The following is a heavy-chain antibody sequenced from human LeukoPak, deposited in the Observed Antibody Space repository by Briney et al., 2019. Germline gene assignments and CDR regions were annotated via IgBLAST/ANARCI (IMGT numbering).Heavy chain of an antibody. CDR3: ARWDQLERRIDY. V-gene: IGHV4-39*01. D-gene: IGHD1-1*01. Sequence: SETLSLTCTVSGGSISSSSYYWGWIRQPPGKGLEWIGSIYYSGSTYYNPSLKSRVTISVDTSKNQFSLRLSSVTAADTAVYYCARWDQLERRIDYWGQGTLVTVSS. CDR1: GGSISSSSYY. J-gene: IGHJ4*02. CDR2: IYYSGST.